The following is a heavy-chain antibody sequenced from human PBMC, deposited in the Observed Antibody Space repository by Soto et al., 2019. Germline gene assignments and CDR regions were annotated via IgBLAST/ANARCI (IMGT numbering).Heavy chain of an antibody. CDR2: IFTRDSET. D-gene: IGHD3-10*01. CDR3: ARGYFDSGHGYDL. J-gene: IGHJ5*02. Sequence: GGSLKSSGNGPGHLFNNHWIGWVRQTPGKGLEWMGLIFTRDSETKTSPSFQGHVSFSVDNSINTVYLQWTSLKTTDTGIYFCARGYFDSGHGYDLWGQGTLVTVS. V-gene: IGHV5-51*01. CDR1: GHLFNNHW.